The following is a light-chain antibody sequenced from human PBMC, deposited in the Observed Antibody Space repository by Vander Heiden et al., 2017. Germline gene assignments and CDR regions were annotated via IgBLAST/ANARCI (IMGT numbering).Light chain of an antibody. CDR2: GAS. CDR3: QQDNNWPGT. J-gene: IGKJ1*01. Sequence: ELVMTQSPATLSVSPGERATLSCRASQSVSSNLAWYQQKPGQAPRLLIYGASTRATGIPARFSGSGSGTEFTLTISSLQSEDFAVYYCQQDNNWPGTFGQGTKVEIK. V-gene: IGKV3-15*01. CDR1: QSVSSN.